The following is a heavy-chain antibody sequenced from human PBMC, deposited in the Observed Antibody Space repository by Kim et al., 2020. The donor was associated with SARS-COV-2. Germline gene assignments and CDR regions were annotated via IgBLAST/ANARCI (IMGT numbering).Heavy chain of an antibody. CDR1: GGTFSSYA. D-gene: IGHD3-3*01. J-gene: IGHJ6*02. CDR2: IIPIFGTA. CDR3: ARDRDFWSGYYIHSGPQDNPLGTLPAPTPKGYYYGMDV. Sequence: SVKVSCKASGGTFSSYAISWVRQAPGQGLEWMGGIIPIFGTANYAQKFQGRVTITADESTSTAYMELSSLRSEDTAVYYCARDRDFWSGYYIHSGPQDNPLGTLPAPTPKGYYYGMDVWGQGTTVTVSS. V-gene: IGHV1-69*13.